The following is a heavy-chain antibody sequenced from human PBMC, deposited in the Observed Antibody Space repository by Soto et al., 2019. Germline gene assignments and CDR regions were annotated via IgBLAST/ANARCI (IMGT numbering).Heavy chain of an antibody. CDR3: ARDQDLQPTVWGF. Sequence: SETLSLTCTVSGDSMATGGHYYNWIRQVPGKGLEWIGYVYYSGATHYTPSLRARATISRDTSKNQFSLRLISVTAADTALYCCARDQDLQPTVWGFWGQGIQVTVSS. CDR2: VYYSGAT. V-gene: IGHV4-31*03. CDR1: GDSMATGGHY. J-gene: IGHJ4*02. D-gene: IGHD3-16*01.